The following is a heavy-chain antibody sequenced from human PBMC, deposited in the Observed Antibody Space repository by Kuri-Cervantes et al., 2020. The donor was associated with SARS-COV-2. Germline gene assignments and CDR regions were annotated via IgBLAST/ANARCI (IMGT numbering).Heavy chain of an antibody. D-gene: IGHD1-26*01. CDR2: IYYSGST. Sequence: GSLRLSCAVFGGSISSSSYYWGWIRQPPGKGLEWIGSIYYSGSTYYNPSLKSRVTISVDTSKNQFSLKLSSVTAADTAVYYCASIEWELLSYFDYWGQGTLVTVSS. CDR1: GGSISSSSYY. CDR3: ASIEWELLSYFDY. V-gene: IGHV4-39*01. J-gene: IGHJ4*02.